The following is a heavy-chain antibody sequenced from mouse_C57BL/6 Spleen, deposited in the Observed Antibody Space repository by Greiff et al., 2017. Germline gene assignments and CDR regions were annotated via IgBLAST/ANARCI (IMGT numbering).Heavy chain of an antibody. V-gene: IGHV1-39*01. J-gene: IGHJ2*01. CDR3: ARRSITTVVDYFDY. CDR2: INPNYGTT. D-gene: IGHD1-1*01. Sequence: VQLQQSGPELVKPGASVKISCKASGYSFTDYHMNWVKQSNGKSLEWIGVINPNYGTTSYNQKFKGKATLTVDQSSSTAYMQLNSLTSEDSAVYYCARRSITTVVDYFDYWGQGTTLTVSS. CDR1: GYSFTDYH.